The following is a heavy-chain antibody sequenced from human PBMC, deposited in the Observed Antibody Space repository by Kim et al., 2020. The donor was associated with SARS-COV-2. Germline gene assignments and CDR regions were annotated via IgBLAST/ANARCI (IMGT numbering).Heavy chain of an antibody. D-gene: IGHD6-13*01. CDR1: GFTFSDYY. Sequence: GGSLRLSCAASGFTFSDYYMSWIRQAPGKGLEWVSYISSSSSYTNYADSVKGRFTISRDNAKNSLYLQMNSLRAEDTAVYYCARVGGYSSSGGGTLPAQTPLFDYWGQGTLVTVSS. CDR2: ISSSSSYT. CDR3: ARVGGYSSSGGGTLPAQTPLFDY. V-gene: IGHV3-11*06. J-gene: IGHJ4*02.